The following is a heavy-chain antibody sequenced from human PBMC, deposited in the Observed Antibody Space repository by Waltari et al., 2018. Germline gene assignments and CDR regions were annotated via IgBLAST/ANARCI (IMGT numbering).Heavy chain of an antibody. CDR2: IYTSGST. J-gene: IGHJ4*02. V-gene: IGHV4-61*02. D-gene: IGHD3-10*01. Sequence: QVQLQESGPGLVKPSQTLSLTCTVSGGSISSGSYSWSWSRQPAGKGLEWIGRIYTSGSTNYNPSLKSRVTISVDTSKNQFSLKLSSVTAADTAVYYCAREGPNYYGSGSYYYWGQGTLVTVSS. CDR3: AREGPNYYGSGSYYY. CDR1: GGSISSGSYS.